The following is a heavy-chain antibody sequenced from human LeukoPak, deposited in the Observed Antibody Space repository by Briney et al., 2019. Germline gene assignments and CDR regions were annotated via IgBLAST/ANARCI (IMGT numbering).Heavy chain of an antibody. CDR1: GFTFSSYA. J-gene: IGHJ4*02. CDR2: ISGGGGST. CDR3: TLERGYSYGDY. V-gene: IGHV3-23*01. Sequence: TGGSLRLSCAASGFTFSSYAMSWVRQAPGKGLEWVSAISGGGGSTYYADSVKGRFTISRDNSKNTLYLQMNSLRAEDTAVYYCTLERGYSYGDYWGQGTLVTVSS. D-gene: IGHD5-18*01.